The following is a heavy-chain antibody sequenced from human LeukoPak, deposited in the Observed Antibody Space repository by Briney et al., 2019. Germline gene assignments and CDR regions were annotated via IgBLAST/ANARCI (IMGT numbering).Heavy chain of an antibody. CDR1: GFTYSSYS. Sequence: GGSLRRSCEASGFTYSSYSMNWGRQAPGKGQEEVSYISSSSSTIYYADSVKGRFTISRDNAKNSLYLQMNSLRAEDTAVYYCARDNNYGSGSYYYWGQGTLVTVSS. CDR3: ARDNNYGSGSYYY. J-gene: IGHJ4*02. CDR2: ISSSSSTI. V-gene: IGHV3-48*01. D-gene: IGHD3-10*01.